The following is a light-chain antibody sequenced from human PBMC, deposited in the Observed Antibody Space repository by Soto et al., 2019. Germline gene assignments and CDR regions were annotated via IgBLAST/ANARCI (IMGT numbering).Light chain of an antibody. V-gene: IGKV1-39*01. J-gene: IGKJ1*01. Sequence: DTEVTQFPSALCAYLGDRVTITCRASQTIVTYVNWYRQKSGAAPELLIYDASTLQSGVPSRFRGGASGTDFTLTISCLHLDDFTPYYCQQSYNPPLTSGQRSRVDIK. CDR3: QQSYNPPLT. CDR2: DAS. CDR1: QTIVTY.